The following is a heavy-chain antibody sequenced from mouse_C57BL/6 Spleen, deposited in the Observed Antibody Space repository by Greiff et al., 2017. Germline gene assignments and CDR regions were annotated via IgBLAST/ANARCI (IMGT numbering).Heavy chain of an antibody. CDR2: IDPSDSET. CDR3: ARRAVSSPWDFDY. D-gene: IGHD1-1*01. CDR1: GYTFTSYW. J-gene: IGHJ2*01. V-gene: IGHV1-52*01. Sequence: QVQLQQSGAELVRPGSSVKLSCKASGYTFTSYWMHWVKQRPIQGLEWIGNIDPSDSETPYNQKFKDKATLTVDKSSSTADMQLSSLTSMDSAVYYCARRAVSSPWDFDYWGQGTTLTVSS.